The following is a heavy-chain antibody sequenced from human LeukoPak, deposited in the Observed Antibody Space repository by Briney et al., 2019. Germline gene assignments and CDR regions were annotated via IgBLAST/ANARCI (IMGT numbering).Heavy chain of an antibody. V-gene: IGHV1-24*01. J-gene: IGHJ2*01. CDR2: FDPEDGET. Sequence: ASVKVSCKVSGYTLTELSMHWVRQAPGKGLEWMGGFDPEDGETIYAQKFQGRVTMTEDTSTDTAYMELSSLRSEDTAVYYCATDPTGRDGYNFIWYFDLWGRGTLVTVSS. CDR3: ATDPTGRDGYNFIWYFDL. D-gene: IGHD5-24*01. CDR1: GYTLTELS.